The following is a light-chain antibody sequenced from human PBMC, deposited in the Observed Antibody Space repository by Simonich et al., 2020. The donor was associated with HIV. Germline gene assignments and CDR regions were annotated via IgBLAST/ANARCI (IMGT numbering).Light chain of an antibody. CDR1: QGVLYSSNNKDY. J-gene: IGKJ4*01. CDR3: QQYYSTPLT. Sequence: DIVMTQSPDSLAVSLGERATINCKSSQGVLYSSNNKDYLAWYQQKPGHPPNLLIYWASTRESGVPDRFSASGSGTDFTLTISSLQAEDVAIYYCQQYYSTPLTFGGGTKVEI. CDR2: WAS. V-gene: IGKV4-1*01.